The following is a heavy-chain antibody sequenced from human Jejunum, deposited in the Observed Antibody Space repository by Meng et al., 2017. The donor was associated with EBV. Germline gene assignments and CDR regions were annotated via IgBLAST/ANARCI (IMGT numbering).Heavy chain of an antibody. Sequence: EGQLLESGVGLVRPGGSLRLSCAASGFTFSSSTMSWVRQAPGKGLEWVSAISGNGGSTYYADSVKGRFTISRDNSKNTLCLQMNSLRADDTAVYYCAKLTDSWGQGTLVTVSS. D-gene: IGHD3-16*01. CDR1: GFTFSSST. V-gene: IGHV3-23*01. CDR2: ISGNGGST. CDR3: AKLTDS. J-gene: IGHJ4*02.